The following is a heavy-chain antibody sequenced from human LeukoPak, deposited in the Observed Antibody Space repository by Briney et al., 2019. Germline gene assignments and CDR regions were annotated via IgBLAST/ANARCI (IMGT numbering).Heavy chain of an antibody. CDR1: GFTFSSYA. Sequence: GESLRLSCAASGFTFSSYAMHWVRQAPGKGLEYVSAISIHGGDTYYANSVKGRFTISRDNSKNTLYLQMGSLRAEDMAVYYCARVLRDASGYYDYWGQGTLVTVSS. J-gene: IGHJ4*02. CDR3: ARVLRDASGYYDY. CDR2: ISIHGGDT. D-gene: IGHD3-22*01. V-gene: IGHV3-64*01.